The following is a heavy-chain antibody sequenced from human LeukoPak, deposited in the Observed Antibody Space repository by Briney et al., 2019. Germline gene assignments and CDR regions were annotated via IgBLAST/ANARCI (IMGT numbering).Heavy chain of an antibody. CDR2: IRYDGSNK. CDR3: AGGVNDFWSGYYLSPGYMDV. CDR1: GFTFSSYG. Sequence: QAGGSLRLSCAASGFTFSSYGMHWVRQAPGKGLEWVAFIRYDGSNKYYADSVKGRFTISRDNSKNTLYLQMNSLRAEDTAVYYCAGGVNDFWSGYYLSPGYMDVWGKGTTVTVSS. D-gene: IGHD3-3*01. V-gene: IGHV3-30*02. J-gene: IGHJ6*03.